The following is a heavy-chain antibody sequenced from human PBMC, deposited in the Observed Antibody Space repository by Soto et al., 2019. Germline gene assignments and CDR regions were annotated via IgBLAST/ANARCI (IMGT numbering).Heavy chain of an antibody. CDR3: ARDEVLWFGELYYFDY. D-gene: IGHD3-10*01. J-gene: IGHJ4*02. Sequence: GASVKVSCKASGYTFTSYGISWVRQAPGQGLEWMGWISAYNGNTNYAQKLQGRVTMTTDTSTSTAYMELRSLRSDDTAVYYCARDEVLWFGELYYFDYWGQGTLVTVSS. CDR2: ISAYNGNT. V-gene: IGHV1-18*01. CDR1: GYTFTSYG.